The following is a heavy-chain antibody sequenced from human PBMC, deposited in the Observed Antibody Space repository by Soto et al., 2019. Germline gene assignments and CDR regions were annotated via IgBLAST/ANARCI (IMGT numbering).Heavy chain of an antibody. Sequence: PSQTLSLTCAISGYSVSSNSAACNWIRQSPSRGLEWLGRTYYRSKWYNDYAVSVKSRMTIKPDTSKNQFSLQLNSVTPEDTAMYYCAFVYCSGTGGTFAPRAQGILVTGSA. V-gene: IGHV6-1*01. CDR2: TYYRSKWYN. CDR1: GYSVSSNSAA. J-gene: IGHJ5*02. CDR3: AFVYCSGTGGTFAP. D-gene: IGHD3-10*01.